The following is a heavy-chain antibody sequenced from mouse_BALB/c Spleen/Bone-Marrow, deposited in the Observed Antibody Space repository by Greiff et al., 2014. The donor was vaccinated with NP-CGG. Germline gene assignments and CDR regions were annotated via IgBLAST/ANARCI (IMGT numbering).Heavy chain of an antibody. CDR3: ARDVQHLDY. CDR1: GFTFTDYY. Sequence: EVQRVESGGGLVQPGGSLRLSCTTSGFTFTDYYMSWVRQPPGKALEWLGFIRNKANGYTTEYSISVKGRFTISRDNSQSILYLQLNSLRAEDNASYCCARDVQHLDYWGQGTTLTVSS. J-gene: IGHJ2*01. CDR2: IRNKANGYTT. V-gene: IGHV7-3*02.